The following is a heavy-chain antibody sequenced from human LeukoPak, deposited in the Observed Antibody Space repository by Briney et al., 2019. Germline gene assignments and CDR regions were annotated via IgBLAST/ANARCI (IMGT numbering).Heavy chain of an antibody. CDR3: ARVSSSSWWALDY. Sequence: GGSLRLSCAASGFTFSSYWMHWVRQAPGKGLVWVSRINTDGSSTSYADSVKGRFTISRDDAKNTLYLQMNSLRAEDTAVYYCARVSSSSWWALDYWGQGTLVTVSS. D-gene: IGHD6-13*01. CDR2: INTDGSST. V-gene: IGHV3-74*01. CDR1: GFTFSSYW. J-gene: IGHJ4*01.